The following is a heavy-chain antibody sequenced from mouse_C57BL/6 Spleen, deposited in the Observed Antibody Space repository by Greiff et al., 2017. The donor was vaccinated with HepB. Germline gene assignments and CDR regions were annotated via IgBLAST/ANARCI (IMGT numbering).Heavy chain of an antibody. CDR1: GFTFSSYS. CDR2: ISGGGGNT. D-gene: IGHD1-1*01. Sequence: DVLLVESGGGLVKPGGSLKLSCAASGFTFSSYSMSWVRQTPEKRLEWVATISGGGGNTYYPDSVKGRYTISRDNAKNTLYMHMRSLRSEDTALYDCARHKCTGGDWYFDFWGTGTTVTVSS. J-gene: IGHJ1*03. CDR3: ARHKCTGGDWYFDF. V-gene: IGHV5-9*01.